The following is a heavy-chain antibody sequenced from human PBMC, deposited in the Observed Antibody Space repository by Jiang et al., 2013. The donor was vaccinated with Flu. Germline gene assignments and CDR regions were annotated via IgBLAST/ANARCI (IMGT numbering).Heavy chain of an antibody. J-gene: IGHJ4*02. V-gene: IGHV1-46*01. CDR3: ARDGADYDYVWGSYRSFDY. CDR2: INPSGGST. D-gene: IGHD3-16*02. Sequence: VQLVESGAEVKKPGASVKVSCKASGYTFTSYYMHWVRQAPGQGLEWMGIINPSGGSTSYAQKFQGRVTMTRDTSTSTVYMELSSLRSEDTAVYYCARDGADYDYVWGSYRSFDYWGQGTLVT. CDR1: GYTFTSYY.